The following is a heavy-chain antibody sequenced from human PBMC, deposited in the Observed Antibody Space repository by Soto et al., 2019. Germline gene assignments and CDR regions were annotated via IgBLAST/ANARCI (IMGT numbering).Heavy chain of an antibody. CDR3: ARLAILVVTASLFVPWFDP. V-gene: IGHV1-18*01. D-gene: IGHD2-21*02. J-gene: IGHJ5*02. Sequence: QVQLVQSGAEVKKPGASVKVSCKASGYTFTSYGISWVRQAPGQGLEWMGWISAYNGNTNYAQKLQGRVTMTTDTSTSTAYMELRSLRSDDTAVYYCARLAILVVTASLFVPWFDPWCQGTLVTVSS. CDR2: ISAYNGNT. CDR1: GYTFTSYG.